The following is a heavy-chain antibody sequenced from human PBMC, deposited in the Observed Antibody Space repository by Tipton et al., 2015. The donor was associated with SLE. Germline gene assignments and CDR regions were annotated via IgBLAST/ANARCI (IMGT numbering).Heavy chain of an antibody. J-gene: IGHJ2*01. Sequence: TLSLTCTVSGGSISSSSYYWGWIRQPPGKGLEWIGNIYYSGRPYYNPSLKSRVTISVDTSKNQFSLKLSSVTAADTAVYYCARPPTYWYFDLWGRGTLVTVSS. V-gene: IGHV4-39*01. D-gene: IGHD4-17*01. CDR2: IYYSGRP. CDR3: ARPPTYWYFDL. CDR1: GGSISSSSYY.